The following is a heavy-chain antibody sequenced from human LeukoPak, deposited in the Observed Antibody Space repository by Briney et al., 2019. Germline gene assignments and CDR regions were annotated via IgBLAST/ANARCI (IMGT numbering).Heavy chain of an antibody. J-gene: IGHJ4*02. Sequence: ASVKVSCKASGYTFTSYGISWVRQAPGQGLEWMGWISAYNGNTNYAQKLQGRVTMTTDTSTSTAYMELSSLRSEDTAAYYCARGMSAGTHSPFDYWGQGTLVTVSS. D-gene: IGHD6-13*01. CDR3: ARGMSAGTHSPFDY. CDR2: ISAYNGNT. CDR1: GYTFTSYG. V-gene: IGHV1-18*01.